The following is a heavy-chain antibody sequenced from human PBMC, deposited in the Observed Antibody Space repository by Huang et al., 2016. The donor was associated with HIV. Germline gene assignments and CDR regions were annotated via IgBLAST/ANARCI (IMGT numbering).Heavy chain of an antibody. CDR3: ARGQGGYYYYYMDV. Sequence: QVQLQQWGAGLLRPSETLSLTCAVYGGSFCGYYGTWIRQPPGKGLEWIGEINHSESTNYNPALKSRVTSSVDTSRNQFSLTVTSVTAADTAVYYCARGQGGYYYYYMDVWGKGTTVTVSS. J-gene: IGHJ6*03. CDR1: GGSFCGYY. CDR2: INHSEST. V-gene: IGHV4-34*01.